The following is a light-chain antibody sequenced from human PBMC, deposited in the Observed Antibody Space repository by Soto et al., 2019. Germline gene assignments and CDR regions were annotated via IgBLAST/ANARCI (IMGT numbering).Light chain of an antibody. CDR1: SSDFETYNL. CDR2: EGT. J-gene: IGLJ2*01. CDR3: CSYAGSNTLV. Sequence: QSVLTQPASVSGSPGQSITISCTGTSSDFETYNLVSWYQQRPGRAPKLIIYEGTKRPSGVSNRFSGSTSGNTASLTISGLQADDEADYYFCSYAGSNTLVFGGGTKLTVL. V-gene: IGLV2-23*01.